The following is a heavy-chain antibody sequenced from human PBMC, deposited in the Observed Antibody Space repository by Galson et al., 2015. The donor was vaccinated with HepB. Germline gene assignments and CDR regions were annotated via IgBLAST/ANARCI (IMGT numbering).Heavy chain of an antibody. CDR1: GFTFSSYG. CDR2: ISYDGSNK. J-gene: IGHJ4*02. CDR3: AKGRPGSYWAPAAGTFDY. V-gene: IGHV3-30*18. Sequence: SLRLSCAASGFTFSSYGMHWVRQAPGKGLEWVAVISYDGSNKYYADSVKGRFTISRDNSKNTLYLQMNSLRAEDTAVYYCAKGRPGSYWAPAAGTFDYWGQGTLVTVSS. D-gene: IGHD2-2*01.